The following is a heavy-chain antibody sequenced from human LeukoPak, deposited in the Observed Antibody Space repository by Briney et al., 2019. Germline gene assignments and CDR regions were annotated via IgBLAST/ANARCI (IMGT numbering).Heavy chain of an antibody. CDR1: GFTFSGFW. V-gene: IGHV3-7*01. Sequence: GGSLRLSCAVSGFTFSGFWMSWSRQAPGKGLEWVASINSDGSEGYYADVVKGRFTISRDNAKNSLYLQVNSLRAEDTAVYYCARIYSNPDHWGQGTLVTVSS. J-gene: IGHJ5*02. CDR3: ARIYSNPDH. D-gene: IGHD4-11*01. CDR2: INSDGSEG.